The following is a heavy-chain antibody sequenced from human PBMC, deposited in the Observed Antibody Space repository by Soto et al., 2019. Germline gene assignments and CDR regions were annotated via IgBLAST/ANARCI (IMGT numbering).Heavy chain of an antibody. J-gene: IGHJ4*02. Sequence: QVQLVESGGGVVQPERSLRLSCAAPGFTFSNYGMHWVRQAPGKGLEWVAVVWHDGKTKYYADSVEGRFTISRDNSRNTLFLQMNSLRDEDTAVYHCARDRGSDDPIDYWGQGTLVTVSS. V-gene: IGHV3-33*01. CDR3: ARDRGSDDPIDY. CDR1: GFTFSNYG. D-gene: IGHD3-10*01. CDR2: VWHDGKTK.